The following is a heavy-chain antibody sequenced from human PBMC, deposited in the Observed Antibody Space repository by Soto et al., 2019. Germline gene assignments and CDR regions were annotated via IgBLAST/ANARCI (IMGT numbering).Heavy chain of an antibody. V-gene: IGHV1-46*01. CDR3: ARDHAVSVDTAMVRDYYYGMDV. CDR2: INPSGGST. Sequence: SVKVSCKASGYTFTSYYMHWVRQAPGQGLEWMGIINPSGGSTSYAQKFQGRVTMTRDTSTSTVYMELSSLRSEDTAVYYCARDHAVSVDTAMVRDYYYGMDVWGQGTTVTVSS. J-gene: IGHJ6*02. D-gene: IGHD5-18*01. CDR1: GYTFTSYY.